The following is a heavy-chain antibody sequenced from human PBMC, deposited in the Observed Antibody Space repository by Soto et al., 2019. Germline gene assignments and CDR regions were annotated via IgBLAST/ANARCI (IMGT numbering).Heavy chain of an antibody. V-gene: IGHV4-34*01. CDR2: INHSGST. CDR1: GGSFSGYY. CDR3: ARDVALGYSSSWAYNWFDP. Sequence: SETLSLTCAVYGGSFSGYYWSWIRQPPGKGLEWIGEINHSGSTNYNPSLKSRVTISVDTSKNQFSLKLSSVTAADTAVYYCARDVALGYSSSWAYNWFDPWGQGTLVTVSS. D-gene: IGHD6-13*01. J-gene: IGHJ5*02.